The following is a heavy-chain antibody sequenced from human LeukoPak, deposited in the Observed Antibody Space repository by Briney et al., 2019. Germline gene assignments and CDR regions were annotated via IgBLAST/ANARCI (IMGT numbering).Heavy chain of an antibody. Sequence: SVKVSCKASGGTFSSYAISWVRQAPGQGLEWMGRIIPILGIANYAQKFQGRVTITADKSTSTAYMERSSVRSENTAVYYCAREEDYGGNYYGRDVWGQGTTVTVSS. CDR3: AREEDYGGNYYGRDV. CDR1: GGTFSSYA. V-gene: IGHV1-69*04. CDR2: IIPILGIA. J-gene: IGHJ6*02. D-gene: IGHD4-23*01.